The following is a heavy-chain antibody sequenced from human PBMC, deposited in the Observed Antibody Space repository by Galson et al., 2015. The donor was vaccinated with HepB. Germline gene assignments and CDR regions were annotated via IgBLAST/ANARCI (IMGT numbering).Heavy chain of an antibody. CDR1: GFTFSNAW. V-gene: IGHV3-15*01. CDR2: IKSKTDGGTT. D-gene: IGHD3-10*01. CDR3: TTQELLWFGELLDY. Sequence: SLRLSCAASGFTFSNAWMSWVRQAPGKGPEWVGRIKSKTDGGTTDYAAPVKGRFTISRDDSKNTLYLQMNSLKTEDTAVYYCTTQELLWFGELLDYWGQGTLVTVSS. J-gene: IGHJ4*02.